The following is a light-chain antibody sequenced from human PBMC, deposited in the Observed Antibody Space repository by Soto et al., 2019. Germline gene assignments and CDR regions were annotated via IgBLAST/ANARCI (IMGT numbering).Light chain of an antibody. CDR3: AAWDDSLNEGV. V-gene: IGLV1-40*01. CDR2: ANN. Sequence: QLVLTQPPSVSGAPGQRVTISCTGSSSNIGAGYDVHWYQQLPGTAPKLLIFANNNRPSGVPDRFSASRSATSASLAITGLQAEDEADYYCAAWDDSLNEGVFGGGTKLTVL. CDR1: SSNIGAGYD. J-gene: IGLJ2*01.